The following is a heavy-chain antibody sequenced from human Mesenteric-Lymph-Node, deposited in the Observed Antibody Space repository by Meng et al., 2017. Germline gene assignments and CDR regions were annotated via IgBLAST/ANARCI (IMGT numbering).Heavy chain of an antibody. D-gene: IGHD3-10*01. CDR3: ARDSALTFDY. J-gene: IGHJ4*02. CDR2: INHSGST. Sequence: GSLRLSCAVYGGSFSGYYWSWIRQPPGKGLEWIGEINHSGSTNYNPSLKSRVTISVDTSKNQFSLKLNSVTAADTAVYYCARDSALTFDYWGQGTLVTVSS. CDR1: GGSFSGYY. V-gene: IGHV4-34*01.